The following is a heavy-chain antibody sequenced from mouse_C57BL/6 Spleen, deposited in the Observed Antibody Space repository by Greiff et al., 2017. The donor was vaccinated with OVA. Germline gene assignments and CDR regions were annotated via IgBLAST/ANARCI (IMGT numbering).Heavy chain of an antibody. CDR1: GYTFTSYW. CDR2: IDPSDSYT. D-gene: IGHD1-1*01. V-gene: IGHV1-69*01. J-gene: IGHJ1*03. Sequence: VQLQQPGAELVMPGASVKLSCKASGYTFTSYWMHWVKQRPGQGLEWIGEIDPSDSYTNYNQKFKGKSTLTVDKSSSTAYMQLSSLTSEDSAVYYGARSYYYGSWYFDVWGTGTTVTVSS. CDR3: ARSYYYGSWYFDV.